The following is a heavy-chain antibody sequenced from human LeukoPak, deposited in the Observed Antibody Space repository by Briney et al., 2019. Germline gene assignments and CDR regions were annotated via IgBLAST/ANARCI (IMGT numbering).Heavy chain of an antibody. CDR3: ARAIYRPYFDF. CDR2: IYYSGAT. J-gene: IGHJ4*02. Sequence: SETLSLTCTVSGGSISSSSYYWGWIRQPPGKGLEWIGSIYYSGATYYNPSLKSRIAISVDTSKNRFSLNLSSVTATDTAVYYCARAIYRPYFDFWGQGTLVTVSS. D-gene: IGHD4-11*01. CDR1: GGSISSSSYY. V-gene: IGHV4-39*01.